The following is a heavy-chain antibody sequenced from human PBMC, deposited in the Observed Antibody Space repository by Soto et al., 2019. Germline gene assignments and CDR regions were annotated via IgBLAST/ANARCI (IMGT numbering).Heavy chain of an antibody. D-gene: IGHD5-12*01. CDR3: TRGMYSAYETSPLFFDY. Sequence: KSGWSLRLSCTTSGFTFVGYAMSWFRQAPGKGLEWVGFIRGKAYGGTTEYAASVKDRFTISRDDPKSIAYLQMNSLKTEDTAVYFCTRGMYSAYETSPLFFDYWGQGTLVTVSS. J-gene: IGHJ4*02. CDR1: GFTFVGYA. CDR2: IRGKAYGGTT. V-gene: IGHV3-49*05.